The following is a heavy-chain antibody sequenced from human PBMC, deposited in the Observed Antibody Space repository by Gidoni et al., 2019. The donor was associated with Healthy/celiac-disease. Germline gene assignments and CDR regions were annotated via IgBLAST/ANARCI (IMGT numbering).Heavy chain of an antibody. CDR2: IYWDDGK. Sequence: QITFKESGPTLVQPTQTLTLTCTFSGFSLRTSGVGVGCIRQPPGKALEWLALIYWDDGKRYSPSLKSRLTITKDTSKNQVVLTMTNMEPVDTATYYCAHNSPITIFGVVPHYGMDVWGQGTTVTVSS. D-gene: IGHD3-3*01. CDR1: GFSLRTSGVG. J-gene: IGHJ6*02. CDR3: AHNSPITIFGVVPHYGMDV. V-gene: IGHV2-5*02.